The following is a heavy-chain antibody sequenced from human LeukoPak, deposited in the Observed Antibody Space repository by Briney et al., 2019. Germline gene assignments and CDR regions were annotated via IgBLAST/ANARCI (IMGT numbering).Heavy chain of an antibody. CDR1: GFTFSSYA. D-gene: IGHD2-15*01. J-gene: IGHJ3*02. CDR2: ISYDGSNK. Sequence: GGSLRLSCAASGFTFSSYAMHWVRQAPGKGLEWVAVISYDGSNKYYADSVKGRFTISRDNSKNTLYLQMNSLRAEDTAVYYCARPEAAYDAFDIWGQGTMVTVSS. CDR3: ARPEAAYDAFDI. V-gene: IGHV3-30*14.